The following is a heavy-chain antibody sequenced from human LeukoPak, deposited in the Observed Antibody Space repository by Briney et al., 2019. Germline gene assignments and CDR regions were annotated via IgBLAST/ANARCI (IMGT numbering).Heavy chain of an antibody. Sequence: PGGSLRLSCAASGFTFSSNYMSWVRQAPGKGLEWVSVIYSSGTTYYADSVKGRFTISRDNSKNTFSLQMNSLRAEDTALYYCARGRTGLLDYWGQGTLVTVSS. J-gene: IGHJ4*02. CDR3: ARGRTGLLDY. D-gene: IGHD7-27*01. CDR2: IYSSGTT. CDR1: GFTFSSNY. V-gene: IGHV3-66*01.